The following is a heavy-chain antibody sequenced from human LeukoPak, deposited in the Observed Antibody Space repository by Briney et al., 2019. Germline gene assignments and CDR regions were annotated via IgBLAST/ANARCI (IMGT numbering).Heavy chain of an antibody. J-gene: IGHJ4*02. CDR2: TRSKANSYAT. CDR3: ARAGYYYGSGSYWVDY. Sequence: PGGSLRLSCAASGFTFSDHYMDWVRQAPGKGLEWVGRTRSKANSYATEYAASVKGRFTISRDDSKNSLYLQMNSLKTEDTAVYYCARAGYYYGSGSYWVDYWGQGTLVTVSS. CDR1: GFTFSDHY. D-gene: IGHD3-10*01. V-gene: IGHV3-72*01.